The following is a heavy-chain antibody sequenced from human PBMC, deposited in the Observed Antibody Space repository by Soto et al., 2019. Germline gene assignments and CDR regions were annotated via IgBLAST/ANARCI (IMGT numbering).Heavy chain of an antibody. CDR2: IWYDGSNK. CDR3: AREITMVRGDWFDP. V-gene: IGHV3-33*01. D-gene: IGHD3-10*01. J-gene: IGHJ5*02. Sequence: QVQLVESGGGVVQPGRSLRLSCAASGFTFSSYGMHWVRQAPGKGLEWVAVIWYDGSNKYYADSVKGRFTISRDNSKNTLYLQMNSLRAEDTAVYYCAREITMVRGDWFDPWGQGTLVTVSS. CDR1: GFTFSSYG.